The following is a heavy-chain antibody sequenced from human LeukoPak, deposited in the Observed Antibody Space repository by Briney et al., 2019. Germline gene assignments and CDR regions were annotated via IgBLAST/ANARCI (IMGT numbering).Heavy chain of an antibody. CDR2: IYYSGST. CDR1: GGSISSSSYY. V-gene: IGHV4-39*01. J-gene: IGHJ5*02. D-gene: IGHD2-2*01. CDR3: AKDRAIVVVPAAGAFDP. Sequence: PSETLSLTCTVSGGSISSSSYYWGWIRQPPGKGLEWIGSIYYSGSTYYNPSLKSRVTISVDTSKNQFSLKLSSVTAADTAVYYCAKDRAIVVVPAAGAFDPWGQGTLVTVSS.